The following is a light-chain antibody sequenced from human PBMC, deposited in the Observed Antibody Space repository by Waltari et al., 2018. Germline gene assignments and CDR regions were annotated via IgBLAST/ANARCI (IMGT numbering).Light chain of an antibody. CDR3: GAWDDSLNSPV. Sequence: QSVLTQPPSASGTPGQRVTISCSGSSSNIGSNTVNWYQQLPGTAPKLLMYSNNQRPSGVPDRFSGSKSGTSASLAISGLQSEDEADYYCGAWDDSLNSPVFGGGTKLTAL. V-gene: IGLV1-44*01. CDR1: SSNIGSNT. J-gene: IGLJ3*02. CDR2: SNN.